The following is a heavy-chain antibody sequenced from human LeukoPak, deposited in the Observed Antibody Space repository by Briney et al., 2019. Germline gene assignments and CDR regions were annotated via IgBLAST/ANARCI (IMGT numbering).Heavy chain of an antibody. J-gene: IGHJ6*03. CDR1: GYTFTSYG. V-gene: IGHV1-18*01. CDR2: ISAYNGNT. D-gene: IGHD6-13*01. Sequence: ASVKVSCKASGYTFTSYGISWVRQAPGQGLEWMGWISAYNGNTNYAQKLQGRVTMTTDTSTSTAYMELRSLRSDDTPVYYCARALRYSSSWTLPGPNYYYMDVWGKGTTVTVSS. CDR3: ARALRYSSSWTLPGPNYYYMDV.